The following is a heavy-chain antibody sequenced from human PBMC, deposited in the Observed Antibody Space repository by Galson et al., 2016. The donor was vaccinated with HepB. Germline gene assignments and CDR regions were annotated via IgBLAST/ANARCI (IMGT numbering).Heavy chain of an antibody. CDR2: ISPYNRNT. V-gene: IGHV1-18*01. CDR3: ARRRGLTNWFDT. CDR1: GGTFSTHT. D-gene: IGHD4-17*01. J-gene: IGHJ5*02. Sequence: SVKVSCKASGGTFSTHTVSWVRQAPGQGLEWLGWISPYNRNTNYAQKVQDRVTLTTDTSTSIAYMELRSLRSDDTAVYYCARRRGLTNWFDTWGQGTLVTVSS.